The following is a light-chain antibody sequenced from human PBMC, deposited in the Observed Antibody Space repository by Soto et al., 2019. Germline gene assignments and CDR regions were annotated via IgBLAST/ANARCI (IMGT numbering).Light chain of an antibody. J-gene: IGKJ5*01. CDR3: QQHNQWPIT. Sequence: EVVLTQSPATLSLSPGETASLSCRASQSAGNFLAWYQRKPGQAPRLLIYYISTRATGIPARFSGSGSGTEFTLTINSLQSEDSAVYYCQQHNQWPITFGQGTRLEI. V-gene: IGKV3-11*01. CDR2: YIS. CDR1: QSAGNF.